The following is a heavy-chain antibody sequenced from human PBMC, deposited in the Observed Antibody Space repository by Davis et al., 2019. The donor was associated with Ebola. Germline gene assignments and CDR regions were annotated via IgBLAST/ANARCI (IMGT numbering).Heavy chain of an antibody. V-gene: IGHV4-59*08. D-gene: IGHD3-9*01. CDR1: GGSFSGYY. Sequence: MPGGSLRLSCAVYGGSFSGYYWSWIRQPPGKGLEWIGYIYYSGSTYYNPSLKSRVTISVDTSKNQFSLKLSSVTAADTAVYYCARLVLRYFDFDYWGQGTLVTVSS. CDR3: ARLVLRYFDFDY. J-gene: IGHJ4*02. CDR2: IYYSGST.